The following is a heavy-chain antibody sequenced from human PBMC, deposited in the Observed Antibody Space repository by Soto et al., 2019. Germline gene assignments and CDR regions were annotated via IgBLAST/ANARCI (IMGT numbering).Heavy chain of an antibody. CDR2: IYSGGST. CDR3: QYSNYYGRRYYGSGSYYTWREL. J-gene: IGHJ4*02. D-gene: IGHD3-10*01. CDR1: GFTVSSNY. Sequence: EVQLVESGGGLVQPGGSLRLSCAASGFTVSSNYMSWVRQAPGKGLEWVSVIYSGGSTYYADSVKGRFTISRDNSKNTLYLQMNSLRAEDTAVYYCQYSNYYGRRYYGSGSYYTWRELWGQGTLVTVSS. V-gene: IGHV3-66*01.